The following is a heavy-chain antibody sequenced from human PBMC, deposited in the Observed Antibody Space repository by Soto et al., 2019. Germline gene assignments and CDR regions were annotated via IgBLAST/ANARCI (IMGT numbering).Heavy chain of an antibody. Sequence: EVQLVESGGGLVQPGGSLRLSCAVSGFSFSTYTMSWVRQAPGKGLEWVAGISAGGENTYYADSVRGRFTISRDNSEYTLYLQITILIDEDTAFYDCANEDEYQLVGCFDPWGQVTLVTVSS. J-gene: IGHJ5*02. CDR1: GFSFSTYT. CDR2: ISAGGENT. CDR3: ANEDEYQLVGCFDP. V-gene: IGHV3-23*04. D-gene: IGHD2-2*01.